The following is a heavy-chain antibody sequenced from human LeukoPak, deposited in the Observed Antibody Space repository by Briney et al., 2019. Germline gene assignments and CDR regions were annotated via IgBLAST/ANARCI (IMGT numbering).Heavy chain of an antibody. Sequence: SQTLSLTCTVSGGSISSGSYYWSWIRQPAGKGLEWIGRIYTSGSTNYNPSLKSRVTISVDTSKNQFSLKLSSVTAADTAVYYCARVANWGYDYWGQGTLVTVSS. CDR3: ARVANWGYDY. V-gene: IGHV4-61*02. D-gene: IGHD7-27*01. CDR2: IYTSGST. J-gene: IGHJ4*02. CDR1: GGSISSGSYY.